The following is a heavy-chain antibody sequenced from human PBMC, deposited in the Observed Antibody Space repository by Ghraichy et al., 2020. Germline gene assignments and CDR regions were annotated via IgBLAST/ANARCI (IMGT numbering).Heavy chain of an antibody. CDR3: STSPRAVRVNY. CDR1: GLTFSSYW. D-gene: IGHD3-10*01. J-gene: IGHJ4*02. V-gene: IGHV3-74*01. Sequence: GGSLRLSCAASGLTFSSYWMHWVRQAPGKGLEWVSHINTDGSTTNYADSVRGRFTISRDNAKNTLYLQMNSLRADDTAVYYCSTSPRAVRVNYWGQGSLVTVSS. CDR2: INTDGSTT.